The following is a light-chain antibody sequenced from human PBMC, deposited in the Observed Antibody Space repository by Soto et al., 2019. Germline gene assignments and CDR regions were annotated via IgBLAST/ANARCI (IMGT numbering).Light chain of an antibody. CDR1: SSDVGSYNL. CDR3: CSYAGSRSYV. CDR2: EVS. Sequence: QSALTQPASVSGSPGQSITISCTGTSSDVGSYNLVSWYQQHPGKAPKLMIYEVSKRPPGVSNRFSGSKSGDTASLTISGLQAEDESDYYCCSYAGSRSYVFGTGTKVTVL. V-gene: IGLV2-23*02. J-gene: IGLJ1*01.